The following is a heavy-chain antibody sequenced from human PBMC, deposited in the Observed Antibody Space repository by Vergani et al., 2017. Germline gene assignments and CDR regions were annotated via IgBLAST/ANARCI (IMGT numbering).Heavy chain of an antibody. CDR1: GGTFSSYA. D-gene: IGHD3-3*01. J-gene: IGHJ4*02. CDR2: IIPIFGTA. V-gene: IGHV1-69*01. Sequence: QVQLVQSGAEVKKPGSSVKVSCKASGGTFSSYAISWVRQAPGQGLEWMGGIIPIFGTANYVQKFQGRVTITADESTSTAYMELSSLRSEDTAVYYCASRGTIFGVVRGAYCFDYWGQGTLVTVSS. CDR3: ASRGTIFGVVRGAYCFDY.